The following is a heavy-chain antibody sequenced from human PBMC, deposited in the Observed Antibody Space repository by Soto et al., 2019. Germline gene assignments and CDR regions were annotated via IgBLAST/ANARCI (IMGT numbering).Heavy chain of an antibody. CDR3: ARRPPDFATVNNAFDI. J-gene: IGHJ3*02. V-gene: IGHV4-39*01. Sequence: QLPLQESGPGLVKPSETLSLTCTVSGGSISSSYYWGWIRQPPGKGLEWIGSIYYSGNTYYNPSLKSRVTISVDTYKNQFSLKLNSVTGADTAVFYCARRPPDFATVNNAFDIWGQGTMVTVSS. D-gene: IGHD4-17*01. CDR1: GGSISSSYY. CDR2: IYYSGNT.